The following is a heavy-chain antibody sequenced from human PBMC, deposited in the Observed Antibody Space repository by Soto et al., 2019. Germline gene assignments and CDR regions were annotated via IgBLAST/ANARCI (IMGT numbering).Heavy chain of an antibody. Sequence: PGGSLRLSCAASGFTFSNAWMNWVRQAPGKGLEWVGRIKSKTDGGTTDYAAPVKGRFTISRDDSKNTLYLQMNSLKTEDTAAYYCTTDSPSGDYHDSSGYYYHYWGQGTLVTVSS. CDR1: GFTFSNAW. CDR2: IKSKTDGGTT. V-gene: IGHV3-15*07. CDR3: TTDSPSGDYHDSSGYYYHY. J-gene: IGHJ4*02. D-gene: IGHD3-22*01.